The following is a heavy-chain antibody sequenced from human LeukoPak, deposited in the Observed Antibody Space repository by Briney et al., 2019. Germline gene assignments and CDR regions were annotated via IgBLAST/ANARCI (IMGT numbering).Heavy chain of an antibody. V-gene: IGHV4-59*12. J-gene: IGHJ5*01. CDR3: ATYYYYTSGSFDP. Sequence: SETLSLTCTVSGDSISRYYWSWIRQPPGKGLEWIGYIYYSRSTKYNPSLKSRVTISIDTSKNQFSLKLRSVTAADTAIYYCATYYYYTSGSFDPWGQGTLVTVSS. CDR2: IYYSRST. D-gene: IGHD3-10*01. CDR1: GDSISRYY.